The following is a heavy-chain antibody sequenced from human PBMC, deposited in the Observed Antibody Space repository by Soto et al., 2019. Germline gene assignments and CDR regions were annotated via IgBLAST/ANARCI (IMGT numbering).Heavy chain of an antibody. Sequence: AAVKVSCKASGDTFTGYYMHWVRQAPGQGLEWMGWINPNSGGTNYAQKFQGWVTMTRDTSISTAYMELSRLRSDDTAVYYCARKTYYYGMDVWGQGTTVTASS. J-gene: IGHJ6*02. CDR3: ARKTYYYGMDV. V-gene: IGHV1-2*04. CDR1: GDTFTGYY. CDR2: INPNSGGT.